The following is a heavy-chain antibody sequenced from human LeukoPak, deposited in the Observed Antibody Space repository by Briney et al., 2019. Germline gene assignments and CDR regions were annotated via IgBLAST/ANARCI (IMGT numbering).Heavy chain of an antibody. CDR3: ARDHKPLHSSSWYGGFDY. CDR2: ISSSSSTI. CDR1: GFTFSSYS. V-gene: IGHV3-48*04. D-gene: IGHD6-13*01. Sequence: GGSLRLSCAASGFTFSSYSMNWVRQAPGKGLEWVSYISSSSSTIYYADSVKGRFTISRDNAKNSLYLQMNSLRAEDTAVYYCARDHKPLHSSSWYGGFDYWGQGTLVTVSS. J-gene: IGHJ4*02.